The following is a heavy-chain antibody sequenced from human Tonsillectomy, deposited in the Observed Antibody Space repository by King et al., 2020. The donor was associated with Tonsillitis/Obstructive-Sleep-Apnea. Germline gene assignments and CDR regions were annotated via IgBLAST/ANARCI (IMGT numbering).Heavy chain of an antibody. CDR3: ARKNVDTAMVPFDP. Sequence: QLQESGPGLVKPSETLSLTCTVSGGSISSSSYYWGWIRQPPGKGLEWIGSIYYSGSTYYNPSLKSRVTISVDTSKNQFSLKLGSVTAADTAVYYCARKNVDTAMVPFDPWGQGTLVTVSS. V-gene: IGHV4-39*01. J-gene: IGHJ5*02. CDR2: IYYSGST. D-gene: IGHD5-18*01. CDR1: GGSISSSSYY.